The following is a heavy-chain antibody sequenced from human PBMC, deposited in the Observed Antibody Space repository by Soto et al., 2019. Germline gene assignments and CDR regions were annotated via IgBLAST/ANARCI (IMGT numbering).Heavy chain of an antibody. D-gene: IGHD3-3*01. J-gene: IGHJ6*03. V-gene: IGHV3-21*01. CDR2: ISSSSYI. Sequence: EVELVESGGGLVKPGGSLRLSCAASGFTFSSYSMNWVRQAPGKGLEWVSSISSSSYIYYADSVKGRFTISRDNAKNSLYLQMNSLRAEDTAVYYCASVVLRFFVDAYMDVWGKGTTVTVSS. CDR1: GFTFSSYS. CDR3: ASVVLRFFVDAYMDV.